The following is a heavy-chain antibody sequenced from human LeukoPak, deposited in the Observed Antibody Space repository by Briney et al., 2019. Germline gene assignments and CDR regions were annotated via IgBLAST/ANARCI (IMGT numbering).Heavy chain of an antibody. J-gene: IGHJ6*03. Sequence: SETLSLTCTVSGGSISSYYWSWIRQPAGKGLEWIGRIYTSGSTNYNPSLKSRVTMSVDTSKNQFSLKLSSVTAADTAVYYCARGIYGSDPSYYYYYYMDVWGKGTTVTISS. CDR2: IYTSGST. V-gene: IGHV4-4*07. CDR3: ARGIYGSDPSYYYYYYMDV. CDR1: GGSISSYY. D-gene: IGHD3-10*01.